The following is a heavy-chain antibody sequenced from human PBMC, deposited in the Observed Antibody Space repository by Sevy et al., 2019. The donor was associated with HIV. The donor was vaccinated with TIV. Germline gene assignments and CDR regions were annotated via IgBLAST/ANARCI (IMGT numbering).Heavy chain of an antibody. CDR3: ARKYDSSGYFDY. Sequence: ETLSLTCTVSGGSISSGGYYWGWVRQAPGKGLEWVSGISGTGGSGDKTNYADSVKGRFTISRDDSKNSLYLQLNTLRAEDTAIYYCARKYDSSGYFDYWGQGTLVTVSS. J-gene: IGHJ4*02. CDR2: ISGTGGSGDKT. CDR1: GGSISSGGYY. D-gene: IGHD3-22*01. V-gene: IGHV3-53*01.